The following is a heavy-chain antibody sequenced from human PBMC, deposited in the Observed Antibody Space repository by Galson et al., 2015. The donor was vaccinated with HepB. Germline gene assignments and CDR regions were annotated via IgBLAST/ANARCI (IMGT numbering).Heavy chain of an antibody. CDR2: ISSSSSYT. V-gene: IGHV3-11*06. CDR1: GFIFNDYY. J-gene: IGHJ6*02. Sequence: SLRLSCAASGFIFNDYYMSWIRQAPGKGLEWVSYISSSSSYTDYADSVKGRFTISRDSAKNSLYLQMNSLRAEDTAVYYCARAYRSGWSVGYYSYYGMDVWGQGTTVTVSS. D-gene: IGHD6-19*01. CDR3: ARAYRSGWSVGYYSYYGMDV.